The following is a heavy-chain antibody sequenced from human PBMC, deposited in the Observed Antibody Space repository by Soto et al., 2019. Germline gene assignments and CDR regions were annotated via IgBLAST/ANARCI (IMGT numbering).Heavy chain of an antibody. CDR2: IYHSGST. J-gene: IGHJ5*02. Sequence: PSETLSLTCAVSGGSISSGGYSWSWILHPPGKGLERIGYIYHSGSTYYNPSLKIRVTISVDRSKNHFSLKLSSVTAADTAVYYCARVQRAARLIMWFDPWGQGTLVTVST. V-gene: IGHV4-30-2*01. D-gene: IGHD2-2*01. CDR3: ARVQRAARLIMWFDP. CDR1: GGSISSGGYS.